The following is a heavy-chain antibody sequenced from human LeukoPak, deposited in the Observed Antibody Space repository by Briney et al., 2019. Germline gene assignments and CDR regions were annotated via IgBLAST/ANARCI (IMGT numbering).Heavy chain of an antibody. CDR1: GASLSSYY. Sequence: ASETLSLTCSVSGASLSSYYWDWLRQSPGKGLEWIGYVSDTGKTDSNPSLKSRVTISLDMSKKQFSLRLRSVTAADSAVYYCATDYYEPFATWGPGILVTVSS. CDR3: ATDYYEPFAT. CDR2: VSDTGKT. J-gene: IGHJ5*02. D-gene: IGHD3-22*01. V-gene: IGHV4-59*01.